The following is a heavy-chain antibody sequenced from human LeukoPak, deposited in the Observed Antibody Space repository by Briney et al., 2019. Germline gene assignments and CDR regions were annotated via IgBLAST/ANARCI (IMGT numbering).Heavy chain of an antibody. D-gene: IGHD3-9*01. CDR1: GYTLTELS. V-gene: IGHV1-24*01. CDR2: FDPEDGET. CDR3: ARGSLLRYFDWLSVGYFDY. J-gene: IGHJ4*02. Sequence: ASVKVSCKVSGYTLTELSMHWVRQAPGKGLEWMGGFDPEDGETIYAQKFQGRVTMTEDTSTDTAYMELSRLRSDDTAVYYCARGSLLRYFDWLSVGYFDYWGQGTLVTVSS.